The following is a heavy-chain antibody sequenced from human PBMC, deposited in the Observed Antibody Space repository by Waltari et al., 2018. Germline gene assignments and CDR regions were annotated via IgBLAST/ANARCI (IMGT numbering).Heavy chain of an antibody. Sequence: QVQLVESGGGLVKPGGSLRLSCAASGFTFSDYYMSWIRQAPGKGLEWVSYISSSSSYTNYADSVKGRFTISRDNAKNSLYLQMNSLRAEDTAVYYCARSPSPLDAFDIWGQGTMVTVSS. J-gene: IGHJ3*02. CDR2: ISSSSSYT. CDR1: GFTFSDYY. CDR3: ARSPSPLDAFDI. V-gene: IGHV3-11*06.